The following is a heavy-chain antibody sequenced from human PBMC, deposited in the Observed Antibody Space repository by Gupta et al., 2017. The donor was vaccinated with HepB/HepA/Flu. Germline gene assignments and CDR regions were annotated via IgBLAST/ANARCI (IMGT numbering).Heavy chain of an antibody. J-gene: IGHJ5*02. Sequence: QVHLVESGGTLVKPGGSLRLSCAASGFNFSDRYMGWLRQAPGKGLEWVSYNSSRDAIIAYADSVKGRFGLSRDNAKKSLELQMSSLRPEDTAVYYCARVGWGRTASGLVDLWGQGTLVTVSS. V-gene: IGHV3-11*01. D-gene: IGHD3-16*01. CDR1: GFNFSDRY. CDR3: ARVGWGRTASGLVDL. CDR2: NSSRDAII.